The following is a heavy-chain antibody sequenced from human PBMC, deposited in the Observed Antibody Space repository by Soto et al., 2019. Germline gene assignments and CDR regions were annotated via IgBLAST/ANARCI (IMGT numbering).Heavy chain of an antibody. CDR3: ALSWYSYYFDL. CDR2: IWYDGSDK. CDR1: GFSFSSYG. Sequence: PGGSLRLSCAAPGFSFSSYGMHWVWQAPGKGLEWVAVIWYDGSDKYYADSVKGRFTISRDNSKNKLYLQMNSLRAEDTAVYYCALSWYSYYFDLWGQGTLVTVSS. V-gene: IGHV3-33*08. D-gene: IGHD1-1*01. J-gene: IGHJ4*02.